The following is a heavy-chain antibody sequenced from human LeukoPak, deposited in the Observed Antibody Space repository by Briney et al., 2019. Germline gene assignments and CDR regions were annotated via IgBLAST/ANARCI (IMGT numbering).Heavy chain of an antibody. V-gene: IGHV4-59*01. D-gene: IGHD6-19*01. CDR2: IYHTGST. J-gene: IGHJ4*02. CDR1: GGPITEYY. CDR3: ARDRGSTGYYYLDS. Sequence: SETLSLTCSVSGGPITEYYWSWIRQPPGKGLEWIGYIYHTGSTNYSPSLRSRVTMSVDASRNQFSLKLVSVTAADTAVYYCARDRGSTGYYYLDSWGQGILVTVSS.